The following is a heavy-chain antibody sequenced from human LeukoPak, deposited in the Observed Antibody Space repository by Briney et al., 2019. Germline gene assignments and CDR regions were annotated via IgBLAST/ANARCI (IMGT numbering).Heavy chain of an antibody. J-gene: IGHJ4*02. CDR1: GYTFTGYY. V-gene: IGHV1-2*02. D-gene: IGHD4-17*01. CDR3: ARGPDYGDYPYYFDY. CDR2: INPNSGGT. Sequence: ASVKVSCKASGYTFTGYYMHWVRQAPGQGLEWMGWINPNSGGTNYAQKFQGRVTMTRDTSISTAYMELSRLRSDDTAVYYCARGPDYGDYPYYFDYWGQGTLVTVYS.